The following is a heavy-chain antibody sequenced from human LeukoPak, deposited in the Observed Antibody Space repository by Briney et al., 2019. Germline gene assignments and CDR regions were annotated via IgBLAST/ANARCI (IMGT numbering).Heavy chain of an antibody. CDR2: IYYSGST. J-gene: IGHJ5*02. V-gene: IGHV4-59*01. D-gene: IGHD3-3*01. CDR3: ARGDYDFWSGYYGLGWFDP. Sequence: SETLSLTCTVSGGSISSYYWSWIRQPPGKGLEWIGYIYYSGSTNYNPSLKSRVTISVDTSKNQFSLKLSSVTAADTAVYYCARGDYDFWSGYYGLGWFDPWGQGTLVTVSS. CDR1: GGSISSYY.